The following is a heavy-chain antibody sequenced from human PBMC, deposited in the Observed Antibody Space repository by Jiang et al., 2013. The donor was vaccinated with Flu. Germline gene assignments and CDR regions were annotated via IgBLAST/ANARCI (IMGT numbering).Heavy chain of an antibody. CDR3: ARDLSGSYPNGY. D-gene: IGHD1-26*01. CDR1: G. Sequence: GISWVRQAPGQGLEWMGWISAYNGNTNYAQKLQGRVTMTTDTSTSTAYMELRSLRSDDTAVYYCARDLSGSYPNGYWGQGTLVTVSS. V-gene: IGHV1-18*01. CDR2: ISAYNGNT. J-gene: IGHJ4*02.